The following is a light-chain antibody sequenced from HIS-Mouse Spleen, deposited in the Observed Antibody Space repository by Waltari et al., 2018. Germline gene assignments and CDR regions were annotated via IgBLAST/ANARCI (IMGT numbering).Light chain of an antibody. Sequence: QSALTQPASVSGSPGPSITISCPGTSSYVGRYNLVSWYQQHPGKAPKLMIYEGSKRPSGVSNRFSGSKSGNTASLTISGLQAEDEADYYCCSYAGSSTVVFGGGTKLTVL. CDR3: CSYAGSSTVV. J-gene: IGLJ2*01. CDR1: SSYVGRYNL. V-gene: IGLV2-23*01. CDR2: EGS.